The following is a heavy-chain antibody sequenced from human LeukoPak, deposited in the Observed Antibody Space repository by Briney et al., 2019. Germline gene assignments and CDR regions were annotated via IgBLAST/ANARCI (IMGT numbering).Heavy chain of an antibody. CDR3: ARGSGYYYPYFDY. CDR2: IYYSGST. D-gene: IGHD3-22*01. J-gene: IGHJ4*02. Sequence: SETLSLTCTVPGDSINSYYWSWIRQPPGKGLEWIGHIYYSGSTNYNPSLKSRVTISVDRSKNQFSLKLSSVIAADTAVYYCARGSGYYYPYFDYWGQGTLVTVSS. CDR1: GDSINSYY. V-gene: IGHV4-59*01.